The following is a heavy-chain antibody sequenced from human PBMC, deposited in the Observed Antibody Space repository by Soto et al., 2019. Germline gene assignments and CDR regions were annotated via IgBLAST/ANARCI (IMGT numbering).Heavy chain of an antibody. CDR3: ARGVRYSSSWYGVRFDP. CDR1: GYTFTSYD. CDR2: MNPNSGNT. V-gene: IGHV1-8*01. D-gene: IGHD6-13*01. Sequence: ASVKVSCKASGYTFTSYDINWVRQATGQGLEWMGWMNPNSGNTGYAQKFQGRVTMTRNTSISTAYMELSSLRSEDTAVYYCARGVRYSSSWYGVRFDPWGQGTLVTVSS. J-gene: IGHJ5*02.